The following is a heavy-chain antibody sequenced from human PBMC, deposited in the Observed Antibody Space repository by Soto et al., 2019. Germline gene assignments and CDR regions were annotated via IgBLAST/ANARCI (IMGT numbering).Heavy chain of an antibody. V-gene: IGHV5-51*01. Sequence: GESLKISCRGSGYTFPGFDISWIGWVRQVPGKGLEWMGIIYPYDSDTRYSPSFQGQVTISVDKSISTAYLQWTSLEASDTAMYYGVVSPTSGCRFEYWGQGTLVIVSS. CDR1: GYTFPGFDISW. J-gene: IGHJ4*02. CDR3: VVSPTSGCRFEY. CDR2: IYPYDSDT. D-gene: IGHD6-19*01.